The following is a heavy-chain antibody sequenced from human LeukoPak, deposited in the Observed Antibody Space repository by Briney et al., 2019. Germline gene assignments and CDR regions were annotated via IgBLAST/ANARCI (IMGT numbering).Heavy chain of an antibody. J-gene: IGHJ5*02. D-gene: IGHD5-18*01. CDR2: INHSGST. Sequence: SETLSLTRAVYGGSFSGYYWSWIRQPPGKGLEWIGEINHSGSTNYNPSLKSRVTISVDTSKNQFSLKLSSVTAADTAVYYCARGRIQLWLLTWGQGTLVTVSS. CDR3: ARGRIQLWLLT. V-gene: IGHV4-34*01. CDR1: GGSFSGYY.